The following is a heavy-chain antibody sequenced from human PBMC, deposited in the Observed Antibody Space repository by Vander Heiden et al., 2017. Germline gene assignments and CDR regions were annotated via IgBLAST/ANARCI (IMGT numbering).Heavy chain of an antibody. CDR3: TSSGYLDYYGMDV. D-gene: IGHD5-12*01. CDR2: IRSKTNSYAT. V-gene: IGHV3-73*02. J-gene: IGHJ6*02. Sequence: VQLVESGGGLVQPGGSLKLSCAASGFTFSGSAMHWVRQAAGKGLEWVGRIRSKTNSYATAYAASVKGRFTISRDDSKNTAYLQMNSLKTEDTAVYYCTSSGYLDYYGMDVWGQGTTVTVSS. CDR1: GFTFSGSA.